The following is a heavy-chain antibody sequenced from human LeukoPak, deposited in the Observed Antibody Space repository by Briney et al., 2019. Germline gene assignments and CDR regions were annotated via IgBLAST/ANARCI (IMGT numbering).Heavy chain of an antibody. CDR2: ISYDGSNK. CDR3: ARGLGYSYGLNY. J-gene: IGHJ4*02. Sequence: PGVSLRLSCVASRFTLSSYWMNWVRQAPGKGLVWVAVISYDGSNKYYADSVKGRFTISRDNSKNTLYLQMNSLRAEDTAVYYCARGLGYSYGLNYWGQGTLVTVSS. D-gene: IGHD5-18*01. V-gene: IGHV3-30-3*01. CDR1: RFTLSSYW.